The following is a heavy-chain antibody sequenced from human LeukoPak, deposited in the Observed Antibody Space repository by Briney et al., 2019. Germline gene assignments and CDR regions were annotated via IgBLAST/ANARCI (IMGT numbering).Heavy chain of an antibody. CDR2: IYTSGST. CDR1: GGSISSYY. Sequence: SETLSLTCTVSGGSISSYYWSWIRQPAGKGLEWIGRIYTSGSTNYNPSLKSRITMSVDTSKNQFSLKLSSVTAADTAVYYCARDEYSSSSFDYWGQGTLVTVSS. CDR3: ARDEYSSSSFDY. D-gene: IGHD6-6*01. V-gene: IGHV4-4*07. J-gene: IGHJ4*02.